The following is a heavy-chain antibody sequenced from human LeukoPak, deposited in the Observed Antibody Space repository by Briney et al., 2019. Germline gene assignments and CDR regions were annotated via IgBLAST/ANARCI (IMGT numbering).Heavy chain of an antibody. D-gene: IGHD6-13*01. J-gene: IGHJ3*02. V-gene: IGHV4-59*01. CDR2: IYYSGST. CDR1: GGSISSYY. CDR3: ARVLGIAAAPDAFDI. Sequence: PSGTLSLTCAVSGGSISSYYWSWIRQPPGKGLEWIGYIYYSGSTNYNPSLKSRVTISVDTSKNQFSLKLSSVTAADTAVYYCARVLGIAAAPDAFDIWGQGTMVTVSS.